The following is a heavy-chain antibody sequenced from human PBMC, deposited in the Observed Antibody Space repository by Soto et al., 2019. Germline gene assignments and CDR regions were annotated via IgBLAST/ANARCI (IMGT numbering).Heavy chain of an antibody. CDR3: GRSVVGATGEILYNAMDV. D-gene: IGHD1-26*01. Sequence: QVQLVQSGAEVKKPGASVKVSCKASGYTFTTYALHWVRQAPGQRPDWMGWINPASGHTKYSKKFQDRVTITRDTTASTGYMELGSLRSEDTAVYYCGRSVVGATGEILYNAMDVWGQGTTVTVSS. CDR1: GYTFTTYA. V-gene: IGHV1-3*01. J-gene: IGHJ6*02. CDR2: INPASGHT.